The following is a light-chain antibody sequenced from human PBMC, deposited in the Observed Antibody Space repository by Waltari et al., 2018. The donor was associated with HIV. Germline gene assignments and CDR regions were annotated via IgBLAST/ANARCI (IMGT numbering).Light chain of an antibody. CDR3: AAWDDSLKGPI. CDR2: SYK. V-gene: IGLV1-44*01. CDR1: SSNIGSNT. Sequence: QSVLTQPPSASGTPGQRVTISCSGSSSNIGSNTVNWYQQLPGTAPKLLIYSYKLRPSVVPDRFSGAKSGTSASLAISGLQSEDEADYYCAAWDDSLKGPIFGGGTKVTVL. J-gene: IGLJ2*01.